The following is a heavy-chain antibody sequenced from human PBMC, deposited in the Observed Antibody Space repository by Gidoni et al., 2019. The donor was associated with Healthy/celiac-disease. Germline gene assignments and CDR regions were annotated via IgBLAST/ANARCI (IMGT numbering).Heavy chain of an antibody. CDR2: ISGSGGST. D-gene: IGHD3-22*01. CDR1: GFTFSSYA. Sequence: EVQLLESGGGLVQPGGSLRLSCAASGFTFSSYAMSWVRQAPGKGLEWVSAISGSGGSTYYADSVKGRFTISRDNSKNTLYLQMNSLRAEDTAVYYCAKIYDSSGYSYGPFDYWGQGTLVTVSS. J-gene: IGHJ4*02. CDR3: AKIYDSSGYSYGPFDY. V-gene: IGHV3-23*01.